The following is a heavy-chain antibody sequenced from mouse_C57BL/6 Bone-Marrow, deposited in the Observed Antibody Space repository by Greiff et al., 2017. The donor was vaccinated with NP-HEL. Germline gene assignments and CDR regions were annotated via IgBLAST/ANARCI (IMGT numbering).Heavy chain of an antibody. Sequence: VQLQQPGAELVKPGASVKMSCKASGYTFTSYWITWVKQRPGQGLEWIGDIYPGSGSTNYNEKFKSKATLTVDTSSSTAYMQLSSLTSEDSAVYYCARPCFYGSSSYYFDYWGQGTTLTVSS. J-gene: IGHJ2*01. V-gene: IGHV1-55*01. D-gene: IGHD1-1*01. CDR2: IYPGSGST. CDR3: ARPCFYGSSSYYFDY. CDR1: GYTFTSYW.